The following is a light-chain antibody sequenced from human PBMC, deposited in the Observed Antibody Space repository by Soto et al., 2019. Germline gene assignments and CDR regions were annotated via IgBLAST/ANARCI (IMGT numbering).Light chain of an antibody. Sequence: QSVLTQPPSASGTAGQRVIISCSGSSSNLGSNSGNWYQQLPGTAPKLLIYNTYQRPLGVPDRFSGSKSGTSASLAISGLQSEDEGDYFCAAWDDSLNGPVFGGGTKLTVL. V-gene: IGLV1-44*01. CDR3: AAWDDSLNGPV. CDR1: SSNLGSNS. J-gene: IGLJ3*02. CDR2: NTY.